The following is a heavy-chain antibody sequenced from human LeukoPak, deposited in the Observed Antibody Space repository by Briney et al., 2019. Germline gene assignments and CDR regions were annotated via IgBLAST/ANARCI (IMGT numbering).Heavy chain of an antibody. J-gene: IGHJ6*02. CDR2: ISDSGGST. CDR3: AKLMGATYYYYGMDV. V-gene: IGHV3-23*01. CDR1: GFTFSSYA. D-gene: IGHD1-26*01. Sequence: GGSLRLTCAVSGFTFSSYAMSWVRQAPGKGLEWVSTISDSGGSTYYADSVKGRFTISRDNSKNTLYLQMNSLRAEDTAVYYCAKLMGATYYYYGMDVWGQGTTVTVSS.